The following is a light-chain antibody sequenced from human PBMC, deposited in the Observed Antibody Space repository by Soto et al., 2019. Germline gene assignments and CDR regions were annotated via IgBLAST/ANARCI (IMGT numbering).Light chain of an antibody. J-gene: IGKJ1*01. CDR3: QQYNSYSRT. CDR1: QSISSW. Sequence: DIQMTQSPSTLSASVGDRVTITCRASQSISSWLAWYQQKPGKAPKLLIYKASSLESGVPSRFSGSGSGKEFTLTISSLQPDDFATYYCQQYNSYSRTFGQGTKVDIK. CDR2: KAS. V-gene: IGKV1-5*03.